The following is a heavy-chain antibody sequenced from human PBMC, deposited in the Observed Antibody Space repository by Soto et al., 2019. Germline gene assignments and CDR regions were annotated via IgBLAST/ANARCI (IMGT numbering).Heavy chain of an antibody. J-gene: IGHJ4*02. D-gene: IGHD5-12*01. CDR2: IIPIFGTA. Sequence: QVQLVQSGAEVKKPGSSVKVSCKASGGTFSSYAISWVRQAPGQGLEWMGGIIPIFGTANYAQKFQGRVTITXXEXTXXDYMELSSLRSEDTAVYYCASREGYSGYDPYYFDYWGQGTLVTVSS. CDR1: GGTFSSYA. CDR3: ASREGYSGYDPYYFDY. V-gene: IGHV1-69*05.